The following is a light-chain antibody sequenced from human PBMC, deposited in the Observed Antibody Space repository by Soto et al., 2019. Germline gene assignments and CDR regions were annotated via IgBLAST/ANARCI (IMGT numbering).Light chain of an antibody. CDR2: EVS. CDR1: SRDVGGY. J-gene: IGLJ2*01. V-gene: IGLV2-14*01. Sequence: QSALTQPASVSGSPGQSITISCTGTSRDVGGYVSWYQQHPGKAPKLMIYEVSNRPSGVSNRFSGSKSGNTASLTISGLQAEDEAVYYCRSYTSSNTVVFGGGTKLTVL. CDR3: RSYTSSNTVV.